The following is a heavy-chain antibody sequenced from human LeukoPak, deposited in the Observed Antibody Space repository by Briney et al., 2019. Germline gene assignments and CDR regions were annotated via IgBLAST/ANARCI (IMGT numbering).Heavy chain of an antibody. V-gene: IGHV4-31*03. Sequence: SETLSLTCTVSGGSISSGGYYWSWIRQHPGTGLEWFGYIYYSGSTYYNPSLKSRVTISVDTSKNQFSLKLSSVTAADTAVYYCARAVEDYYDSSGQGGSFDYWGQGTLVTVSS. CDR3: ARAVEDYYDSSGQGGSFDY. J-gene: IGHJ4*02. D-gene: IGHD3-22*01. CDR1: GGSISSGGYY. CDR2: IYYSGST.